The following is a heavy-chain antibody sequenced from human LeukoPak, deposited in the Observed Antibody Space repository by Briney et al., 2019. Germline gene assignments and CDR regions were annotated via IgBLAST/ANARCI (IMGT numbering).Heavy chain of an antibody. Sequence: GGSLRLSCAASGFTFSSYGMSWVRQAPGKGLEWISAISGSGGSTYYADSVKGRFTISRDNSKNTLYLQMNSLRAEDTAVYYCAKAPTVTTYYYYYMGVWGKGTTVTISS. CDR2: ISGSGGST. CDR1: GFTFSSYG. J-gene: IGHJ6*03. D-gene: IGHD4-17*01. V-gene: IGHV3-23*01. CDR3: AKAPTVTTYYYYYMGV.